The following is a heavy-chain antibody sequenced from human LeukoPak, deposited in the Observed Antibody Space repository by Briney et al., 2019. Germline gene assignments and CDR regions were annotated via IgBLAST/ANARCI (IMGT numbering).Heavy chain of an antibody. V-gene: IGHV3-33*08. J-gene: IGHJ5*02. CDR2: TWNDGSRK. Sequence: GGSLRPSCAASGFIFSGYGMHWVRQVPGKGLEWVAVTWNDGSRKYYADSVKGRFTISKDNAKNTLFLQMNSLRAEDTAVYYCARDHSASYFYPDSWGRGILVTVSS. D-gene: IGHD2/OR15-2a*01. CDR3: ARDHSASYFYPDS. CDR1: GFIFSGYG.